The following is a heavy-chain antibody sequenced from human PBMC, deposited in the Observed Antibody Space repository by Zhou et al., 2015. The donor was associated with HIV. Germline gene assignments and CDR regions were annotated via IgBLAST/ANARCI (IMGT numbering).Heavy chain of an antibody. CDR3: ARGRDYYEGSGLLGY. CDR2: INTNTGNP. V-gene: IGHV7-4-1*02. Sequence: QVQLVQSGSELTKPGASVRISCKASGYSFTTYAMNWVRQAPGQGLEWMGWINTNTGNPEYAQGFAGRFVFSMDTSVNTAYLQIRNLKTEDSAFYYCARGRDYYEGSGLLGYWGQGTLVSVSS. J-gene: IGHJ1*01. CDR1: GYSFTTYA. D-gene: IGHD3-22*01.